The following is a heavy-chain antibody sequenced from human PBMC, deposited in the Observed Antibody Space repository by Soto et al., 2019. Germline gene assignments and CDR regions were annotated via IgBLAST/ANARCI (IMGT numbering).Heavy chain of an antibody. CDR2: ISGSGGST. J-gene: IGHJ5*02. Sequence: GGSLRLSCAASGFTFSSYAMTWVRQAPGKGLEWVSVISGSGGSTYFADSVKGRFTISRDNSKNTLYLQMSSLRAEDTALYYCARLPWADYGGIFDPWGQGTLVTVSS. CDR3: ARLPWADYGGIFDP. CDR1: GFTFSSYA. V-gene: IGHV3-23*01. D-gene: IGHD4-17*01.